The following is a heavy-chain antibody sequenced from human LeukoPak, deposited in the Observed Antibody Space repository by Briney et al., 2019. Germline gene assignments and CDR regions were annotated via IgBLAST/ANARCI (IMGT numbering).Heavy chain of an antibody. CDR3: ARGLRLGELSLMSDAFDI. V-gene: IGHV4-59*01. J-gene: IGHJ3*02. D-gene: IGHD3-16*02. CDR1: GGSISSYY. Sequence: ASETLSLTCTVSGGSISSYYWSWIRQPPGKGLEWIGYIYYSGGTNYNPSLKSRVTISVDTSKNQFSLKLSSVTAADTAVYYCARGLRLGELSLMSDAFDIWGQGTMVTVSS. CDR2: IYYSGGT.